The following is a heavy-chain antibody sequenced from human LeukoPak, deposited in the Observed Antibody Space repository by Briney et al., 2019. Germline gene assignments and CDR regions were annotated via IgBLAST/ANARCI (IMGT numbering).Heavy chain of an antibody. J-gene: IGHJ4*02. Sequence: GGSLRLSCAASGFTVSGNYMSWVCQAPGKGLEWLSVIHRGGNTYYADSVKGRFTISRDSSKNTVFLQMDSLRAEDTAVYYCARDPGYGLGVDYGDYWGQGILVTVSS. D-gene: IGHD3-10*01. CDR1: GFTVSGNY. CDR3: ARDPGYGLGVDYGDY. CDR2: IHRGGNT. V-gene: IGHV3-66*01.